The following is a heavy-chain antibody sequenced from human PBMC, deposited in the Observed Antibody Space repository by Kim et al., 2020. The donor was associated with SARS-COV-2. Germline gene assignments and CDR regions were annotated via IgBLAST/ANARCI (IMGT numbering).Heavy chain of an antibody. J-gene: IGHJ6*02. V-gene: IGHV1-18*01. CDR3: ARERTKYNYYDMDV. Sequence: AQQLQGRITMTTDTSTSTAYMELRSLRSDDTAVYYCARERTKYNYYDMDVWGQGTTVTVSS.